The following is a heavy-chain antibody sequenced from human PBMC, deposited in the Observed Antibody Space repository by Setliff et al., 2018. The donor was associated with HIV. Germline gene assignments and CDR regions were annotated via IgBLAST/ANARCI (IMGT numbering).Heavy chain of an antibody. J-gene: IGHJ6*03. CDR2: IYHTGST. CDR3: ARVGASGVPSTMDYYYYMDV. D-gene: IGHD3-10*01. Sequence: TLSLTCAVSGGSISSGGYSWNWIRQPPGKGLEWVGHIYHTGSTYYNPSLKSRVTISVDTSKNQFSLKLSSVTAADTAVYYCARVGASGVPSTMDYYYYMDVWGKGTTVTVSS. CDR1: GGSISSGGYS. V-gene: IGHV4-30-2*01.